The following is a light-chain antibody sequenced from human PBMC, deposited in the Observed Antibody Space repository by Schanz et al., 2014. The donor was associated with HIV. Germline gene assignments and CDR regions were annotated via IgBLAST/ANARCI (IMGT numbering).Light chain of an antibody. CDR3: LSYDTSLRVWV. V-gene: IGLV1-40*01. CDR2: GNT. CDR1: TSNIGANYD. J-gene: IGLJ3*02. Sequence: QSVLTQPPSVSGAPGQGVTISCTGSTSNIGANYDVHWYQQLPGTAPKLLIYGNTNRPSGVPDRFSGSKSGTSVSLAITGLQAEDEADYYCLSYDTSLRVWVFGGGTKVTVL.